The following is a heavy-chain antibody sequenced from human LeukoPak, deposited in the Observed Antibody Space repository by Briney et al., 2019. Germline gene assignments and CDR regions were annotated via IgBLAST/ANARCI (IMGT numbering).Heavy chain of an antibody. Sequence: PGGSLRLSCAASGFTFSSYAMSWVRQAPGKGLEWVSAISGSGGSSYYADSVKGRFTISRDNSKNTLYLQMNSLRAEDTAVYYCGRDSSSWYEYSQHWGQGTLGTVSS. V-gene: IGHV3-23*01. CDR3: GRDSSSWYEYSQH. D-gene: IGHD6-13*01. CDR1: GFTFSSYA. CDR2: ISGSGGSS. J-gene: IGHJ1*01.